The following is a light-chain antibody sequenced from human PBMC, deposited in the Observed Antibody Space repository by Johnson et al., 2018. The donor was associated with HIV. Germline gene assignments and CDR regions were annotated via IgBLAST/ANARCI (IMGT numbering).Light chain of an antibody. V-gene: IGLV1-51*02. Sequence: QSVLTQPPSVSAAPGQEVTISCSASSSSIGNDFVSWYQQLPGTAPKLLISENNKRPSGIPDRFSVSKSGTSATLGIPGLQTGDEADHYCGTWDSRLSTYVFGTGTKVTVL. J-gene: IGLJ1*01. CDR1: SSSIGNDF. CDR3: GTWDSRLSTYV. CDR2: ENN.